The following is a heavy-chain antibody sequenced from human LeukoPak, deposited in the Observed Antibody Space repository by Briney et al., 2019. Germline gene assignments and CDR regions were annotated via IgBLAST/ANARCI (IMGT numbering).Heavy chain of an antibody. V-gene: IGHV4-4*07. CDR3: ARGAGIAAAVRHKWFDP. J-gene: IGHJ5*02. CDR2: IYTSGST. Sequence: SETLSLTCTVSGGSISSYYWSWIRQPAGKGLEWIGRIYTSGSTNYNPSLKSRVTMSVDTSKNQFSLKLSSVTAADTAVYYCARGAGIAAAVRHKWFDPWSQGTLVTVSS. D-gene: IGHD6-13*01. CDR1: GGSISSYY.